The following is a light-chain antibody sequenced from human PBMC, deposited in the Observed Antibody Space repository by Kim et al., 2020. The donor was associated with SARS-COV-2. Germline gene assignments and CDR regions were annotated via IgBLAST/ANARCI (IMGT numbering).Light chain of an antibody. CDR2: AAS. CDR3: QQSFGRPLT. V-gene: IGKV1-39*01. J-gene: IGKJ4*01. CDR1: HGISTY. Sequence: ASVGDRVTITCRASHGISTYLNWYQQKQGEVPNLLVYAASNLQGGVPSRFSGTGSGTDFTLTISSLQLEDFATYYCQQSFGRPLTFGGGTKVDIK.